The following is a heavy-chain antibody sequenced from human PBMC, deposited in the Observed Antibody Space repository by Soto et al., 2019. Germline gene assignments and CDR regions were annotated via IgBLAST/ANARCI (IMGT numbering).Heavy chain of an antibody. CDR1: GGSISSGGYY. D-gene: IGHD2-2*01. CDR2: IYYSGST. Sequence: PSETLSLTCTVSGGSISSGGYYWSWIRQHPGKVLEWIGYIYYSGSTYYNPSLKSRVTISVDTSKNQFSLKLSSVTAADTAVYYCARGRHCSSSSCYVDIMDVWGQGTTVTGSS. V-gene: IGHV4-31*03. J-gene: IGHJ6*02. CDR3: ARGRHCSSSSCYVDIMDV.